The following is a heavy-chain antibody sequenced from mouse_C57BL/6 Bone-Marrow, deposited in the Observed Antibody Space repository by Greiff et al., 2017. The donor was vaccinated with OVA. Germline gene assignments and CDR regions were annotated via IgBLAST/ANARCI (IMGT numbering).Heavy chain of an antibody. CDR2: ISSGGSYT. D-gene: IGHD1-1*01. CDR1: GFTFSSYG. Sequence: EVKLVESGGDLVKPGGSLKLSCAASGFTFSSYGMSWVRQTPDKRLEWVATISSGGSYTYYPDSVKGRFTISRDNAKNTLYLQMSSLKSEDTAMYYCARSRYYGSSPSAYWGQGTLVTVSA. CDR3: ARSRYYGSSPSAY. V-gene: IGHV5-6*01. J-gene: IGHJ3*01.